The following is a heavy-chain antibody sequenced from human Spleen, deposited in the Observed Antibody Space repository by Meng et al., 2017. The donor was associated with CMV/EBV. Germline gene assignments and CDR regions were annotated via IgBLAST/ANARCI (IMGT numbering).Heavy chain of an antibody. CDR3: ARSTGTTGYYYYGMDV. Sequence: SVKVSCKVSGGLFRTSVISWVRQAPGQGLAWMGGVIPMVGRTNYGQKFQGRVTITADKSATTAHMELHSLKSEDTAVYYCARSTGTTGYYYYGMDVWGQGTTVTVSS. CDR1: GGLFRTSV. CDR2: VIPMVGRT. D-gene: IGHD1-7*01. V-gene: IGHV1-69*10. J-gene: IGHJ6*02.